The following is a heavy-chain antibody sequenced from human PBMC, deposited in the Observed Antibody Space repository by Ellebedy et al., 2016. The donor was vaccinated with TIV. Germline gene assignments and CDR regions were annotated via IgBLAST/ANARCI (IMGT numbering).Heavy chain of an antibody. Sequence: GGSLRLXCAASGFTFSSHWMHWVRQAPGKGLIWVSRINDDGSSTSYGDSVKGRFTMSRDNAKNTLYLQMNSLRAEDTAVYYCVTGGSSSSDVAFEIWGQGTMVTVSS. J-gene: IGHJ3*02. CDR2: INDDGSST. CDR1: GFTFSSHW. D-gene: IGHD6-6*01. V-gene: IGHV3-74*01. CDR3: VTGGSSSSDVAFEI.